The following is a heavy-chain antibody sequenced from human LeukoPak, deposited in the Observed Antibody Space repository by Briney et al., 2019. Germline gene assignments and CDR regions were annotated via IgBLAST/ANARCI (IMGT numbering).Heavy chain of an antibody. Sequence: PGGSLRLSCAASGFSFSLYPMNWVRQAPGKGLEWLSNIRDSGGEMYYADSVKGQFTITRDNAKNTLYLQMNSLRAEDTAVYYCARDLGDGYNHFDYWGQGTLVTVSS. D-gene: IGHD5-24*01. J-gene: IGHJ4*02. CDR1: GFSFSLYP. CDR2: IRDSGGEM. CDR3: ARDLGDGYNHFDY. V-gene: IGHV3-48*01.